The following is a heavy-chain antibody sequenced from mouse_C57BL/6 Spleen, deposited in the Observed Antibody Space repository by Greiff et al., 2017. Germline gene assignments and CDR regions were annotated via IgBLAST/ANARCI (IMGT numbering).Heavy chain of an antibody. CDR3: ARDGYYPHFDY. Sequence: EVQLVESGGGLVKPGGSLKLSCAASGFTFSSYAMSWVRQTPEKRLEWVATISDGGSYTYYPDNVKGRFTISRDNAKNNLYLQMSHLKSEDTAMYYCARDGYYPHFDYWGQGTTLTVSS. V-gene: IGHV5-4*01. J-gene: IGHJ2*01. D-gene: IGHD2-3*01. CDR2: ISDGGSYT. CDR1: GFTFSSYA.